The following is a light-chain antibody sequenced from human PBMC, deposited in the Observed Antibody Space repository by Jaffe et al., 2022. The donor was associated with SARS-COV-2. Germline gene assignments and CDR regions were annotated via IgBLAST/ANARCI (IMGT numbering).Light chain of an antibody. CDR2: GAS. J-gene: IGKJ2*01. V-gene: IGKV3-20*01. Sequence: EVVLTQSPGTLSLSPGERVTLSCRASQSVSSSYLAWYQHRPGQAPRLLIFGASARATGIPDRFSGSGSGTDFTLTISRLEPEDFAVYYCQQYSTSPYTFGQGTKLE. CDR3: QQYSTSPYT. CDR1: QSVSSSY.